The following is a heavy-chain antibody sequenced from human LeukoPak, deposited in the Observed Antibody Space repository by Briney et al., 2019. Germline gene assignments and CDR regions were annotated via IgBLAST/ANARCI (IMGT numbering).Heavy chain of an antibody. CDR2: IFYGGSS. V-gene: IGHV4-39*07. J-gene: IGHJ4*02. D-gene: IGHD3-22*01. Sequence: SETLSLTCTVSGASISSSTYYWGWIRQPPGKGLEWIGSIFYGGSSYYNPSLKSRGTISVDKSKNQFSLKLSSVTAADTAVYYCAQRDSSGYSAPFDYWGQGTLVTVSS. CDR3: AQRDSSGYSAPFDY. CDR1: GASISSSTYY.